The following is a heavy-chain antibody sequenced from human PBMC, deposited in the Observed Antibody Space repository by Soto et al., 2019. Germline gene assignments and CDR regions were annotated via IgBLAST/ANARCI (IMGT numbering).Heavy chain of an antibody. J-gene: IGHJ1*01. V-gene: IGHV4-31*03. Sequence: QVQLQESGPGLVKPSQTLSLTCTVSGGSISSGGYYWSWIRQHPGKGLEWIGSIYDSWSTYYNPSLKSRVTISVDASKNQLSLKLASVTAADTAMYYCARGGTRAYFHHWGQGTLVTVSS. D-gene: IGHD1-1*01. CDR2: IYDSWST. CDR1: GGSISSGGYY. CDR3: ARGGTRAYFHH.